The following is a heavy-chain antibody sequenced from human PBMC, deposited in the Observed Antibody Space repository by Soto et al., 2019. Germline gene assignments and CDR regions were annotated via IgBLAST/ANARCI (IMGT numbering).Heavy chain of an antibody. CDR1: GGSISSSNW. D-gene: IGHD2-2*01. CDR3: ARGYCSSTSCPFDY. V-gene: IGHV4-4*02. Sequence: PSETLSLTCAVSGGSISSSNWWSWVRQHPGKGLEWIGEIYHSGSTNYNPSLKSRVTISVDKSKNQFSLKLSSVTAADTAVYYCARGYCSSTSCPFDYWGQGTLVTVPS. J-gene: IGHJ4*02. CDR2: IYHSGST.